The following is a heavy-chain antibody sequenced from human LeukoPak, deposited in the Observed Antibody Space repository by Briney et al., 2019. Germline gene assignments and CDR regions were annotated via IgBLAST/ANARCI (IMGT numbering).Heavy chain of an antibody. V-gene: IGHV4-61*02. J-gene: IGHJ4*02. CDR1: GGSISSGSYY. CDR3: ASTRGFFDY. CDR2: IYTSGST. Sequence: PSQTLSLTCTVSGGSISSGSYYWSWIRQPAGKGLEWIGRIYTSGSTNYNPSLNSRVTISVDTSKNQFSLKLSSVTAADTAVYYCASTRGFFDYWGQGTLVTVSS.